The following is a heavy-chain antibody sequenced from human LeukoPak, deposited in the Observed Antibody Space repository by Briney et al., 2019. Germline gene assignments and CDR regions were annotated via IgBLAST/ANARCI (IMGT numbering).Heavy chain of an antibody. CDR1: GFTFSIHS. Sequence: GGSLRLSCGASGFTFSIHSMNWVRQAPGKGLEWLSFISTNVDYINYADSVRGRFTISRDNAKNSLFLQVDNLRPEDSAVYFCARASVGPSVFFDSWGQGVLVTVAS. D-gene: IGHD1-26*01. J-gene: IGHJ4*02. CDR3: ARASVGPSVFFDS. V-gene: IGHV3-21*01. CDR2: ISTNVDYI.